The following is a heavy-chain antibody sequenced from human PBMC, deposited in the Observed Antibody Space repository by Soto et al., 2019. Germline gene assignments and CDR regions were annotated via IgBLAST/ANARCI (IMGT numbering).Heavy chain of an antibody. CDR2: ISGNGEII. Sequence: PGGSLRLSCAASGFTFSDYYIHWIRRAPGKGLEWISYISGNGEIIQYAASARGRFTISRDNSKNTLYVQMSSLRPEDTAVYYCMRGETTVVTPDAFDIWGQGTMVTVSS. CDR1: GFTFSDYY. D-gene: IGHD4-17*01. J-gene: IGHJ3*02. V-gene: IGHV3-11*04. CDR3: MRGETTVVTPDAFDI.